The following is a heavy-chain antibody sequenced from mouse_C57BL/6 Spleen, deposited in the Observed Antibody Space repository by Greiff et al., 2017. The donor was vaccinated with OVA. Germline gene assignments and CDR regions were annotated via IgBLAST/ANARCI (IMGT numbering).Heavy chain of an antibody. V-gene: IGHV1-59*01. CDR1: GYTFTSYW. J-gene: IGHJ2*01. CDR3: ARKGDYGNSHFDY. D-gene: IGHD2-1*01. CDR2: IDPSDSYT. Sequence: VQLQQPGAELVRPGTSVKLSCKASGYTFTSYWMHWVKQRPGQGLEWIGVIDPSDSYTNYNQKFKGKATLTVDTSSSTAYMQLSSLTSEDSAVYYCARKGDYGNSHFDYWGQGTTLTVSS.